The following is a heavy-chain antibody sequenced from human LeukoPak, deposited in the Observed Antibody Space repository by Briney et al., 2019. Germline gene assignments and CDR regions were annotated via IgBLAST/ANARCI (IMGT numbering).Heavy chain of an antibody. J-gene: IGHJ3*02. CDR2: ISSSSSYI. CDR3: ARDRGYYDSRDAFDI. D-gene: IGHD3-22*01. V-gene: IGHV3-21*01. CDR1: GFTFSSYA. Sequence: GGSLRLSCAASGFTFSSYAMSWVRQAPGKGLEWVSSISSSSSYIYYADSVKGRFTISRDNAKNSLYLQMNSLRAEDTAVYYCARDRGYYDSRDAFDIWGQGTMVTVSS.